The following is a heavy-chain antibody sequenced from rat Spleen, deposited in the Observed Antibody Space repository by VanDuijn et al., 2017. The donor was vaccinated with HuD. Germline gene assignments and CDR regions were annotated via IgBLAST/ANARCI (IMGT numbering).Heavy chain of an antibody. V-gene: IGHV2-63*01. D-gene: IGHD5-1*01. J-gene: IGHJ4*01. CDR3: TRDPPGSSGVMDA. CDR2: MGYEGDT. CDR1: GFSLTSYS. Sequence: QVQLKESGPDLVQPSQTLSLTCTVSGFSLTSYSVSWVRQPSGKGPEWMGRMGYEGDTAYNSTLKSRLSISRDTSKNQVFLKMGSLQTDDTGTYYCTRDPPGSSGVMDAWGQGASVTVSS.